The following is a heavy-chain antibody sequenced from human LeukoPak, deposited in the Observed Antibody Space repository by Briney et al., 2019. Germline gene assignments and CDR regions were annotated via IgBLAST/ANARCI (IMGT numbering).Heavy chain of an antibody. J-gene: IGHJ4*02. CDR3: ATEDYYGSGYDF. CDR2: IKTIKEDGTT. V-gene: IGHV3-15*05. Sequence: TGGSLRLSCAASGFTFSNYNMNWVRQTPGKGLEWVGRIKTIKEDGTTDYAAPVKGRFTISRDDSENTLYLQMKSLKTEDTAVYYCATEDYYGSGYDFWGQGTLVTVSS. CDR1: GFTFSNYN. D-gene: IGHD3-10*01.